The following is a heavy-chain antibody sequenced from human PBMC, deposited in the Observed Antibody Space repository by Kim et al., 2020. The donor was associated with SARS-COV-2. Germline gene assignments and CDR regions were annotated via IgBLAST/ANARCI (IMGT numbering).Heavy chain of an antibody. Sequence: SQKFQGRVPITRDTSASTAYMELYSLRSEDTAVYYCARGGTITSYYFDYWGQGTLVTASS. D-gene: IGHD1-1*01. CDR3: ARGGTITSYYFDY. V-gene: IGHV1-3*01. J-gene: IGHJ4*02.